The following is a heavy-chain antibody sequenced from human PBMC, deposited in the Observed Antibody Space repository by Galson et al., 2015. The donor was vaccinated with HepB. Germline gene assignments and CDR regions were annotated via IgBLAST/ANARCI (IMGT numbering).Heavy chain of an antibody. Sequence: SVKVSCKASGYTFTSYYMHWVRQSPGQGLEWMGWISAYNGNTNYAQKLQGRVTMTTDTSTSTAYMELRSLRSDDTAVYYCAREFHAMVRGADLNWFDPWGQGTLVTVSS. CDR1: GYTFTSYY. D-gene: IGHD3-10*01. V-gene: IGHV1-18*04. CDR3: AREFHAMVRGADLNWFDP. CDR2: ISAYNGNT. J-gene: IGHJ5*02.